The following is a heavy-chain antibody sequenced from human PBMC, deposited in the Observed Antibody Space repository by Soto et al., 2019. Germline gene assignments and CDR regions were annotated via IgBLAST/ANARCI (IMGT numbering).Heavy chain of an antibody. D-gene: IGHD3-3*01. J-gene: IGHJ5*02. CDR3: AHRATMTIFGLIIENGIWFDP. CDR2: IYWDGDK. CDR1: GFSLSTSGAA. Sequence: QINLIESGPTLVKPTQTLTLTCTFSGFSLSTSGAAVGWVRQPPGRALEWLALIYWDGDKRYNASLGNSLTITKDTSMNQVVLTLTNADPADTATYYCAHRATMTIFGLIIENGIWFDPWGQGTRVIVSS. V-gene: IGHV2-5*02.